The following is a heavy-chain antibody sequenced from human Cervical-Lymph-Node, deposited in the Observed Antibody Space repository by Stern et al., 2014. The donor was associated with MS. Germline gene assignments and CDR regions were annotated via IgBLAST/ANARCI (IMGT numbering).Heavy chain of an antibody. Sequence: VQLVQSGGGLVQPGGSLGLPWAASGFTAPSTNLSWVPQVPGKGLGGVSVIYSGGSTYYADSVKGRFTISRDNSKNTMYFQMNSLRAEDTAVYYCAADSRQERDGMDVWGQGTTVTVSS. CDR2: IYSGGST. J-gene: IGHJ6*02. D-gene: IGHD3-22*01. CDR3: AADSRQERDGMDV. CDR1: GFTAPSTN. V-gene: IGHV3-66*01.